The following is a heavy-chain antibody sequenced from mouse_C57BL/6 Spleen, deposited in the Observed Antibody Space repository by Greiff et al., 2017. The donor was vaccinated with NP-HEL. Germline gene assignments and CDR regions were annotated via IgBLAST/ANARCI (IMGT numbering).Heavy chain of an antibody. CDR2: IHPNSGST. CDR1: GYTFTSYW. Sequence: QVQLQQPGAELVKPGASVKLSCKASGYTFTSYWMHWVKQRPGQGLEWIGMIHPNSGSTNYNEKLKSKATLTVDKSSSTAYMQLSSLTSEDSAVYYCARSDEIFDYWGQGTTLTVSS. J-gene: IGHJ2*01. D-gene: IGHD2-3*01. CDR3: ARSDEIFDY. V-gene: IGHV1-64*01.